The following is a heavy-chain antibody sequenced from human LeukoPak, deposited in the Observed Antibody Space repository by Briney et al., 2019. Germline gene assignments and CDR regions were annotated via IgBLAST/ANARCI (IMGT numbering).Heavy chain of an antibody. J-gene: IGHJ4*02. Sequence: SDPLSLPCTVCGGPISSYYWRWIRQPPGKGLEWIGYIYYSGSTNYNTSLKSRVTISVDTSKNQFSLKLSAVTAADTAVYYCAREGCTNGVCPFDYWGQGTLVTVSS. CDR2: IYYSGST. CDR1: GGPISSYY. CDR3: AREGCTNGVCPFDY. D-gene: IGHD2-8*01. V-gene: IGHV4-59*01.